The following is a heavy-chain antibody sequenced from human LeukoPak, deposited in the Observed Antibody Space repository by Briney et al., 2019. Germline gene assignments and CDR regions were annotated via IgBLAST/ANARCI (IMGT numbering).Heavy chain of an antibody. CDR3: AKDLAYSSRIMDV. J-gene: IGHJ6*03. CDR1: GFTFDDYT. V-gene: IGHV3-43*01. Sequence: GGSLRLSCAASGFTFDDYTMHWVRQAPGKGLEGVSLISWDGGSTYYADSVKGRFTISRDSSKNSLYLQMNSLRTEDTALYYCAKDLAYSSRIMDVWGKGTTVTVSS. CDR2: ISWDGGST. D-gene: IGHD6-13*01.